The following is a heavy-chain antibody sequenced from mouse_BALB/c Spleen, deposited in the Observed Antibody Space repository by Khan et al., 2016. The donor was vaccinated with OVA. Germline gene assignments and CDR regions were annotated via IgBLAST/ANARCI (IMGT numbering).Heavy chain of an antibody. V-gene: IGHV9-3-1*01. J-gene: IGHJ4*01. CDR3: ARPPYFSYVMDN. CDR1: GYTFTKSG. D-gene: IGHD2-10*01. CDR2: INTYTGEP. Sequence: QIQLVQSGPELKKPGETVKISCKASGYTFTKSGMNWVKQAPGKGLKWMGWINTYTGEPTYADDFKGRFAFSLETSASTAYLQINNLKNEDTATYFCARPPYFSYVMDNGGQGTSVTGCS.